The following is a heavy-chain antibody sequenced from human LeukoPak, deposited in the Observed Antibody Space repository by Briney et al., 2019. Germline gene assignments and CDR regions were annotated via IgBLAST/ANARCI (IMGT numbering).Heavy chain of an antibody. Sequence: SVKVSCKASGGTFSSYAISWVRQAPGQGLEWMGRIIPIFGIANYAQKFQGRVTITADKPTSTAYMELSSLRSEDTAVYYCARETVPAAKGPNWFDPWGQGTLVTVSS. V-gene: IGHV1-69*04. D-gene: IGHD2-2*01. J-gene: IGHJ5*02. CDR1: GGTFSSYA. CDR2: IIPIFGIA. CDR3: ARETVPAAKGPNWFDP.